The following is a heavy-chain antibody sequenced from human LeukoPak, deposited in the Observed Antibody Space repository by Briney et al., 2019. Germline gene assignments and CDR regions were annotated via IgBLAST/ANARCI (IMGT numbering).Heavy chain of an antibody. Sequence: GGSLRLSCAASGFTLSSYWMHWVRQAPGKGLVWVSRINSDGSSTTYADSVKGRFTISRDNAKNTLYLQMNSLRAEDTAVYYCALCSLRYSSGWYVFDYWGQGTLVTVSS. CDR3: ALCSLRYSSGWYVFDY. D-gene: IGHD6-19*01. CDR1: GFTLSSYW. V-gene: IGHV3-74*01. J-gene: IGHJ4*02. CDR2: INSDGSST.